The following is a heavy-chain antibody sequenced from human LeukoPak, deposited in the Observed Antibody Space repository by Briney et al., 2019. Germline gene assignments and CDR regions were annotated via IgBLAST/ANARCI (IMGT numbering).Heavy chain of an antibody. V-gene: IGHV1-8*01. D-gene: IGHD5-24*01. J-gene: IGHJ4*02. CDR3: ARLTRRDGYNFDY. Sequence: ASVKVSCKASGYTFTSYDINWVRQATGQGLEWMGWMNPNSGNTGYAQKLQGRVTMTRNTSISTAYMELSSLRSEDTAVYYCARLTRRDGYNFDYWGEGTLVTVSS. CDR2: MNPNSGNT. CDR1: GYTFTSYD.